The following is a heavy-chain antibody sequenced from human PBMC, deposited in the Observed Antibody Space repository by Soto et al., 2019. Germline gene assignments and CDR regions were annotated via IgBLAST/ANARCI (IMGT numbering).Heavy chain of an antibody. CDR1: GYTFTSYG. Sequence: QVQLVQSGAEVKKPGASVKVSCKASGYTFTSYGISWVRQAPGQGLEWMGWISAYNGNTNYAQKLQGRVTMTTDTSTSTAYMELRSLRSDDTAVYYCARDFPTYYDFWSGKHDAFDIWGQGTMVTVSS. D-gene: IGHD3-3*01. V-gene: IGHV1-18*01. J-gene: IGHJ3*02. CDR3: ARDFPTYYDFWSGKHDAFDI. CDR2: ISAYNGNT.